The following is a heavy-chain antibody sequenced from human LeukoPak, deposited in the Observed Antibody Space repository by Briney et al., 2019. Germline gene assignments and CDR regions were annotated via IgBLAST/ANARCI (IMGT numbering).Heavy chain of an antibody. Sequence: QPGGSLRLSCVASGFNFNNFNMNWVRQAPGKGLEWVSYITLSSSTIYYADSVKGRFTISRGNAKNSVYLQMNSLRAEDTAVYYCAREPSYTSSWYTSCDYWGQGTLVTVSS. CDR1: GFNFNNFN. V-gene: IGHV3-48*01. CDR3: AREPSYTSSWYTSCDY. CDR2: ITLSSSTI. J-gene: IGHJ4*02. D-gene: IGHD6-13*01.